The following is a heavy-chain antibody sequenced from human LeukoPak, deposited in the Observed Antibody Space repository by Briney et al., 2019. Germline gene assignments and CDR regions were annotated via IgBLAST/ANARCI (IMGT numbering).Heavy chain of an antibody. CDR3: AKGSGYEAQYHYYYMDV. Sequence: GGSLRLSCAASGFTFSDYYMSWIRQAPGKGLEWVSYISSSGSTIYYADSVKGRFTISRDNAKNSLYLQMNSLRPEDTAVYYCAKGSGYEAQYHYYYMDVWGKGTTVTISS. CDR1: GFTFSDYY. J-gene: IGHJ6*03. CDR2: ISSSGSTI. D-gene: IGHD5-12*01. V-gene: IGHV3-11*04.